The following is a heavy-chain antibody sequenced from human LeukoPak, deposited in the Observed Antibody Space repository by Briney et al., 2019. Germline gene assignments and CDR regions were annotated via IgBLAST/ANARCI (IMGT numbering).Heavy chain of an antibody. CDR3: ASYSSSWYMFIDY. CDR2: ISGSGGST. Sequence: PGGSLRLSCAASGFTFSSYAMSWVRQAPGKGLEWVSAISGSGGSTYYADSVKGRFTISRDNSKNTLYLQMNSLRAEDTAVYYCASYSSSWYMFIDYWGQGTLVTVSS. J-gene: IGHJ4*02. D-gene: IGHD6-13*01. V-gene: IGHV3-23*01. CDR1: GFTFSSYA.